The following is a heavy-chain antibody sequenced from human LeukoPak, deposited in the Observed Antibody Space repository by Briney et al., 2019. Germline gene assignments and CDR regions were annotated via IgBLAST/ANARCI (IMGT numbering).Heavy chain of an antibody. CDR2: IYHSGNT. V-gene: IGHV4-38-2*02. CDR1: GYSISSGYY. Sequence: PSETLSLTCTVSGYSISSGYYWGWIRQPPGKGLEWIGTIYHSGNTYYNPSLKSRVTISVDTSKNQFSLKLSSVTAADTAVYYCAREVSSSHDAFDIWGQGTMVTVSS. J-gene: IGHJ3*02. CDR3: AREVSSSHDAFDI.